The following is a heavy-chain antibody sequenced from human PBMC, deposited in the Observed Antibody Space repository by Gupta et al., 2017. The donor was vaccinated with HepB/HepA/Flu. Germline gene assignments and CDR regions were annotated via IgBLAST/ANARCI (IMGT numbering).Heavy chain of an antibody. V-gene: IGHV4-39*01. Sequence: QLQLQESGPGLAKPSETLSLTCTFSGGSISSSSYYWGWIRQPPGKGLEWIGSIYYSGSTYYNPSLKSRVTISVDSSKNQFSLKLSSVTAADTAVYYCARVTVVSSFDYWGQGTLVTVSS. J-gene: IGHJ4*02. CDR3: ARVTVVSSFDY. CDR1: GGSISSSSYY. CDR2: IYYSGST. D-gene: IGHD4-23*01.